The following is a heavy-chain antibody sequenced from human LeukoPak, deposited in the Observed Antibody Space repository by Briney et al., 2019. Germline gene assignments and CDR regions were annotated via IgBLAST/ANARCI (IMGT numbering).Heavy chain of an antibody. Sequence: PSETLSLTCTVPGGSISSRSYYWGWIRQPPGTGLEWIGSIYYSGSTYYNPSLKSRVTISVDTSKNQFSLKLSSVTAADTAVYYCARPSGSYSRENFDYWGQGTLVTVSS. J-gene: IGHJ4*02. CDR3: ARPSGSYSRENFDY. CDR1: GGSISSRSYY. CDR2: IYYSGST. V-gene: IGHV4-39*01. D-gene: IGHD1-26*01.